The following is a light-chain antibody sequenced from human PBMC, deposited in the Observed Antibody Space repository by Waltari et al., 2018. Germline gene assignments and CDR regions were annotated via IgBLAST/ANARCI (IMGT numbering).Light chain of an antibody. V-gene: IGLV1-40*01. CDR1: SSNIGAGYD. J-gene: IGLJ1*01. CDR2: VND. Sequence: QSVLTQPPSVSGAPGQRVTISCTGSSSNIGAGYDVHWYQQLPGRAPKLLIHVNDKRPPGVPDRFSGSKSGTSGFLAIAGLQSDDETDYYCQSYDSSLSGHVFGTGTKVTVL. CDR3: QSYDSSLSGHV.